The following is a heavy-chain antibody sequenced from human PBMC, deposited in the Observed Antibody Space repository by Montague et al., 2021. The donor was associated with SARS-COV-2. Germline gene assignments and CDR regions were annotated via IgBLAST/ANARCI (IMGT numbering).Heavy chain of an antibody. Sequence: SETLSFTCTVSGASVASGNFYWSWIRQPPGKGLEWIGYMYYTGHTNYNPSLESRVTMPVDPSKNQFSLTLTSVTAADTAVYYCARSRANVPSRPGFDYWGQGALAPVPS. J-gene: IGHJ4*02. V-gene: IGHV4-61*01. CDR1: GASVASGNFY. D-gene: IGHD6-6*01. CDR2: MYYTGHT. CDR3: ARSRANVPSRPGFDY.